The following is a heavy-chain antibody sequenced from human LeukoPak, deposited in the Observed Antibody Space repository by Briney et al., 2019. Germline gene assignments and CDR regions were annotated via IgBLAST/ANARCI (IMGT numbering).Heavy chain of an antibody. Sequence: GASVKVSCKASGYTFTGYYMHWVRQAPGQGLVWVGWINPNSGGTNYAQKFQGRVTMTRDTSISTAYMELSRLRSDDTAVYYCARAKVGGLPYYFDYWGQGTLVTVSS. CDR3: ARAKVGGLPYYFDY. CDR2: INPNSGGT. V-gene: IGHV1-2*02. D-gene: IGHD3/OR15-3a*01. J-gene: IGHJ4*02. CDR1: GYTFTGYY.